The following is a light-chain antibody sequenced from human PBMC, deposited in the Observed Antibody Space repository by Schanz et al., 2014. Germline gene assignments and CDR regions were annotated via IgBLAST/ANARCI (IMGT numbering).Light chain of an antibody. V-gene: IGLV2-8*01. Sequence: QSALTQPPSASGSPGQSVTISCTGTSSDVGAYNYVSWYQHHPGKAPKLLIYDVTKRPSGVPDRFSGSKSGNTASLTVSGLQAEDEADYYCCSFAGSAFVFGTGTKLTVL. CDR1: SSDVGAYNY. CDR2: DVT. J-gene: IGLJ1*01. CDR3: CSFAGSAFV.